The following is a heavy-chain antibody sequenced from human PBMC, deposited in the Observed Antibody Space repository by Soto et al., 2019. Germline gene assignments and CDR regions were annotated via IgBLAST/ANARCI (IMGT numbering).Heavy chain of an antibody. CDR1: GDILSSNSAI. V-gene: IGHV6-1*01. D-gene: IGHD6-19*01. CDR3: ARVYSSGWSFYYGTDV. CDR2: TYYTSKWYN. J-gene: IGHJ6*02. Sequence: SETLSLTCAIFGDILSSNSAIWNWFRQSPSRGLEWLGRTYYTSKWYNDYAVSVKSRISINPDTSKNQVSLQLNSVTPEDTAVYYCARVYSSGWSFYYGTDVWGQGTTVTVSS.